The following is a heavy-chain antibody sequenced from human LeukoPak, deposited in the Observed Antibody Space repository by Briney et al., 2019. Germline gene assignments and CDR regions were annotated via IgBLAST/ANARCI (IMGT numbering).Heavy chain of an antibody. D-gene: IGHD5-18*01. V-gene: IGHV3-66*02. Sequence: PGGSLSLSCAASGFTVSSNYMSWVRQAPGKGLEWVSVIYSGGSTYYADSVKGRFTISRDNSKNTLYLQMNSLRAEDTAVYYCARDSVSSYGYLFDYWGQGTLVTVSP. J-gene: IGHJ4*02. CDR2: IYSGGST. CDR3: ARDSVSSYGYLFDY. CDR1: GFTVSSNY.